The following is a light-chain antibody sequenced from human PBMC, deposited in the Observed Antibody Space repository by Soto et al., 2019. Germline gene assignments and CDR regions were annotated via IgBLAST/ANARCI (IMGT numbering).Light chain of an antibody. CDR3: QQYNNWPIT. CDR2: GAS. Sequence: EIVMTQSPVTLSVYPGERATLSCRASQNVLSNLAWYQQKPGQSPRLLIYGASARATGIPARFSGSGSGTEFTLTISSLQSEDFALYYCQQYNNWPITFGQGTRLEIK. CDR1: QNVLSN. J-gene: IGKJ5*01. V-gene: IGKV3-15*01.